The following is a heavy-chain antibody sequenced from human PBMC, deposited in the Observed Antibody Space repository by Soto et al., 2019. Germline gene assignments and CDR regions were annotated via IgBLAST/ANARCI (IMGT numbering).Heavy chain of an antibody. CDR3: AKDIRVAFDY. CDR1: GFTFSSYG. CDR2: ISYDGSNK. V-gene: IGHV3-30*18. D-gene: IGHD5-12*01. Sequence: QVQLVESGGGVGHPGRSLRLSCAASGFTFSSYGMHWVREAPGKGLEWVAVISYDGSNKYYADSVKGRFTISRDNSKNTLYLQMNSLRAEDTAVYYCAKDIRVAFDYWGQGTLVPVSS. J-gene: IGHJ4*02.